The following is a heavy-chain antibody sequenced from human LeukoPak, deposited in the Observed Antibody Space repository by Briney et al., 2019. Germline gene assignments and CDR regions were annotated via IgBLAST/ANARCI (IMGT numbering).Heavy chain of an antibody. CDR1: GFTFSSYA. D-gene: IGHD2-2*01. Sequence: GGSLRLSCATSGFTFSSYAMSWVRQAPGKGLEWVSAISGSGGSTYYADSVKGRFTISRDNSKNTLYLQMNSLRAEDTAVYYCAKEFRVVPAAMGAFDIWGQGTMVTVSS. J-gene: IGHJ3*02. CDR3: AKEFRVVPAAMGAFDI. V-gene: IGHV3-23*01. CDR2: ISGSGGST.